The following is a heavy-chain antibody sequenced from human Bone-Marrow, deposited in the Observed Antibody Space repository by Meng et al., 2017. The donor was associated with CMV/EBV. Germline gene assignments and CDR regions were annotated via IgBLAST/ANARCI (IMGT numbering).Heavy chain of an antibody. D-gene: IGHD4-23*01. J-gene: IGHJ4*02. V-gene: IGHV1-2*02. CDR2: INPNSGGI. CDR3: ARGSDSGNSFEYFDF. CDR1: GYTFTGNF. Sequence: ASVKVSCKASGYTFTGNFIHWVRQAPGQGLEWMGWINPNSGGINFAQKFQGRVTMTRDTSFNTAYMDLRTLKSDDTAVYYCARGSDSGNSFEYFDFWGQGTLVTVSS.